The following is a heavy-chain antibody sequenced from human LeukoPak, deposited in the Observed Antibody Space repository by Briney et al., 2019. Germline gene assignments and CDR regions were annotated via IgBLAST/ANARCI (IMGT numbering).Heavy chain of an antibody. CDR3: AKDVGKWESLHFFDY. D-gene: IGHD1-26*01. J-gene: IGHJ4*02. Sequence: GGSLRLSCLTSGFTFSTNAMSWVRQAPGKGLEWISGISGSGASTYYADSVTGRFTISRDSSRNTLYLQMNSLRGDDTAVYYCAKDVGKWESLHFFDYWGQGTLVTVSS. CDR2: ISGSGAST. V-gene: IGHV3-23*01. CDR1: GFTFSTNA.